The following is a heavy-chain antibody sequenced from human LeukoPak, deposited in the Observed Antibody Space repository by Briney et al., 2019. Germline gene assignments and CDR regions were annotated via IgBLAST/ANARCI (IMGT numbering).Heavy chain of an antibody. V-gene: IGHV3-33*01. CDR3: ARSDEIAVAGTLGY. Sequence: GRSLRLSCAASGFTFSSYGMHWVRQAPGKGLEWVAVIWYDGSNKYYADSVKGRFTISRDNSKNTLYLQMNSLRAEDTAVYYCARSDEIAVAGTLGYWGQGTLVTVSS. D-gene: IGHD6-19*01. CDR2: IWYDGSNK. CDR1: GFTFSSYG. J-gene: IGHJ4*02.